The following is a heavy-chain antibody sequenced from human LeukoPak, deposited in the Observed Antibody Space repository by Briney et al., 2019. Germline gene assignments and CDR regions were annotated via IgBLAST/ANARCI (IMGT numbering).Heavy chain of an antibody. CDR3: ARGEVIWFGELLSPMDV. Sequence: ASVKVSCKASGYIFTGYYMHWVRQAPGQGLEWMGWINPNSGDTNYAQKFQGRVTMTRDTSISTAYMELSRLRSDDTAVYYCARGEVIWFGELLSPMDVWGKGTTVTVSS. J-gene: IGHJ6*03. D-gene: IGHD3-10*01. CDR2: INPNSGDT. V-gene: IGHV1-2*02. CDR1: GYIFTGYY.